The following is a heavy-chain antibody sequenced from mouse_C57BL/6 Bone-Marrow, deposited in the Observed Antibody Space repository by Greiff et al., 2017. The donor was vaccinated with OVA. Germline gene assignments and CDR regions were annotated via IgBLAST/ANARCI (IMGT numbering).Heavy chain of an antibody. CDR1: GYTFTDYY. D-gene: IGHD3-3*01. CDR2: INPNNGGI. V-gene: IGHV1-26*01. Sequence: EVQLLQSGPELVKPGASVKLSCKASGYTFTDYYMNWVKQSPGKSLEWIGDINPNNGGISYNQKFKGKVTLTVDKSSSTAYMELRSLTSEDSAVYYCARGTKGRFAYWGQGTLVTVSA. J-gene: IGHJ3*01. CDR3: ARGTKGRFAY.